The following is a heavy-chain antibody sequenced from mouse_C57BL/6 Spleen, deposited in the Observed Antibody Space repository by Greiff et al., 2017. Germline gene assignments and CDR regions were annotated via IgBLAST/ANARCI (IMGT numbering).Heavy chain of an antibody. J-gene: IGHJ2*01. CDR3: AIAGYYFDY. V-gene: IGHV5-16*01. CDR1: GFTFSDYY. Sequence: EVNLVESEGGLVQPGSSMKLSCTASGFTFSDYYMDWVRQVPEKGLEWVANFTYDGSSIYYLDSMKSRFIISGDNAKNILYLQMISLKSEDTATYYCAIAGYYFDYGGQGTTLTVSS. CDR2: FTYDGSSI.